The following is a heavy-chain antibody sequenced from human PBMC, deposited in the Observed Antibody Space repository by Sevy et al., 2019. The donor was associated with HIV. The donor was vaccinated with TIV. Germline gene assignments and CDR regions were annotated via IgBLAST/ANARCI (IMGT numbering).Heavy chain of an antibody. D-gene: IGHD3-22*01. CDR1: GFIFSSYG. Sequence: GGSLRLSCAASGFIFSSYGMHWVRQAPGKGLEWAAVIWYEGSNKYYADSVKGRFTISRDNSKNTLYLQMNSLRAEDTAVYYCARANYYDSSGSLDYWGQGTLVTVSS. V-gene: IGHV3-33*01. CDR2: IWYEGSNK. J-gene: IGHJ4*02. CDR3: ARANYYDSSGSLDY.